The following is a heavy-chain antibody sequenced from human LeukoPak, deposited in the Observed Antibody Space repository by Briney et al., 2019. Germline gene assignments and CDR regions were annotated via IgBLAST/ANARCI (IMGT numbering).Heavy chain of an antibody. V-gene: IGHV1-69*06. CDR2: IIPIFGTA. CDR1: GGTFSSYA. D-gene: IGHD3-22*01. J-gene: IGHJ5*02. CDR3: AISGGYYYDSSGPLDNWFDP. Sequence: ASVKVSCKSSGGTFSSYAISWVRHAPGQGLEWMGGIIPIFGTANYAQKFQGRVTITADKSTSTAYMELSSLRSEDTAVYYCAISGGYYYDSSGPLDNWFDPWGQGTLVTVSS.